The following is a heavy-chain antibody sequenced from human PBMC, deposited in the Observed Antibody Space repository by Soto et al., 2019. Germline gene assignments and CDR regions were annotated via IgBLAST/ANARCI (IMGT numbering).Heavy chain of an antibody. D-gene: IGHD3-10*01. CDR2: FYYGGTT. Sequence: SETLSLTCTVSGGSISSTPYYWGWIRQPPGKGLEWIGGFYYGGTTYYNPSLKSRVTISVDRSKNQFSLKLSTVTAADTTAYYCARHAAGSSGMYAYHYMDVWGKGTTVTVSS. J-gene: IGHJ6*03. CDR3: ARHAAGSSGMYAYHYMDV. CDR1: GGSISSTPYY. V-gene: IGHV4-39*01.